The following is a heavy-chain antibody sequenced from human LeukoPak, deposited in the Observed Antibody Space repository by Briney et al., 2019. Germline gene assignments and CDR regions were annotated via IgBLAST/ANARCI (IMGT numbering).Heavy chain of an antibody. CDR1: GGSISSYY. V-gene: IGHV4-59*08. D-gene: IGHD2-2*01. CDR2: IYYSGST. J-gene: IGHJ4*02. Sequence: SETLSLNCIVSGGSISSYYWSWIRQTPGKGLEWIGYIYYSGSTNYNPSLKSRVTISVDTSKNQFSLKLSSVTAADTAVYYSARLASPAAPFDYWGQGTLVTVSS. CDR3: ARLASPAAPFDY.